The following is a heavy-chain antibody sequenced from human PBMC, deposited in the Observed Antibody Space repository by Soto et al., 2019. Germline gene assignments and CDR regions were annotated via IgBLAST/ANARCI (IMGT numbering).Heavy chain of an antibody. D-gene: IGHD5-12*01. Sequence: GGSLRLSCAASGFSVNNIYMSWVRQAPGKGLEWVSTISDGGKTFYADSVKGRFTLSRDNFKNTLFLQMSSLRVEDTAAYYCSRDHTSGGYDYRGQGTLVTVSS. J-gene: IGHJ4*02. CDR2: ISDGGKT. CDR3: SRDHTSGGYDY. V-gene: IGHV3-53*01. CDR1: GFSVNNIY.